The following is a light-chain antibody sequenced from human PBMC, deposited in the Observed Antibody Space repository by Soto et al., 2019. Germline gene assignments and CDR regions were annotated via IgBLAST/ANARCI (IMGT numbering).Light chain of an antibody. CDR3: FSFTTDWTHV. Sequence: QSVLTQPASVPGSPGQSITISCTGTSSDVGAYSYVSWFQQHPGKAPTLIISEVSNRPSGVSNRFSGSKSGNAASLTISGLQAEDEADYFCFSFTTDWTHVFGTGTKVTVL. CDR1: SSDVGAYSY. V-gene: IGLV2-14*01. CDR2: EVS. J-gene: IGLJ1*01.